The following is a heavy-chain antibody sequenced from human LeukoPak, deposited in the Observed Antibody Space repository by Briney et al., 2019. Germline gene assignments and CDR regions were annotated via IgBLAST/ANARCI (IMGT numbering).Heavy chain of an antibody. CDR2: ISSSSSYI. Sequence: PGGSLRLSCAASGFTFSSYSMNWVRQAPGKGLEWVSSISSSSSYIYYADSVKGRFTISRDNSKNALYLQMNSLRAEDTAVYYCANRRDGYKTPSFHFDYWGQGTLVTVSS. V-gene: IGHV3-21*01. J-gene: IGHJ4*02. CDR3: ANRRDGYKTPSFHFDY. D-gene: IGHD5-24*01. CDR1: GFTFSSYS.